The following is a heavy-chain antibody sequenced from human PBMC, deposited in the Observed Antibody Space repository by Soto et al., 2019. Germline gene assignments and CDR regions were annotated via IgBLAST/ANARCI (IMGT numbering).Heavy chain of an antibody. CDR1: GGTFSRYA. Sequence: GASVKVSCKASGGTFSRYAISWVRQAPGQGLEWMGGIIPIFGTANYAQKFQGRVTITADESTSTAYMELSSLRSEGTAVYYCARNQELGMGLVYYYGMDVWGQGTTVTVSS. CDR2: IIPIFGTA. CDR3: ARNQELGMGLVYYYGMDV. V-gene: IGHV1-69*13. D-gene: IGHD7-27*01. J-gene: IGHJ6*02.